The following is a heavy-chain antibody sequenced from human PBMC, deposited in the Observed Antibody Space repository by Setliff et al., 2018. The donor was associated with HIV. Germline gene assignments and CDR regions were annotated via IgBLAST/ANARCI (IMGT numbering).Heavy chain of an antibody. V-gene: IGHV4-39*07. J-gene: IGHJ6*03. CDR1: GVSTSSSSYY. D-gene: IGHD6-6*01. CDR2: IYYSGNT. CDR3: ARGTAPPGGFYSHYYFDV. Sequence: SETLSLTCIVSGVSTSSSSYYWGWIRQPPGKGLEWIGYIYYSGNTYYNPSLKSRVTISVDTSKNQFSLKLSSVSAADTAVYYCARGTAPPGGFYSHYYFDVWGKGTTVTVSS.